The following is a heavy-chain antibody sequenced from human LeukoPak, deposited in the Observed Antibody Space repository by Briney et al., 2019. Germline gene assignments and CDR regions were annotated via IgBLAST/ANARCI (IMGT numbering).Heavy chain of an antibody. CDR2: IYYSGST. Sequence: PSKTLPFTCTVSGGSISSYYRSWIRQPPGKGLEWIGYIYYSGSTNYNPSLKSRVTISVDTSKNQFSLKLSSVTAADTAVYYCAINTSGYYPGDFDYWGQGTLVTVSS. J-gene: IGHJ4*02. CDR1: GGSISSYY. D-gene: IGHD3-22*01. CDR3: AINTSGYYPGDFDY. V-gene: IGHV4-59*01.